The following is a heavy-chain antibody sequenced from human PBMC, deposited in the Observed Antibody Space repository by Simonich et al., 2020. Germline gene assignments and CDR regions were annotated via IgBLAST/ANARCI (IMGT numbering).Heavy chain of an antibody. Sequence: QVQLVQSGAEVKKPGASVKVSCKASGYTFTSYDINWVRQATGQGLEWMGWRNPNSGGTNYAQKFQGRVTMTRDTSISTAYMELSRLRSDDTAVYYCARDRVDSGSYYYFDYWGQGTLVTVSS. J-gene: IGHJ4*02. CDR1: GYTFTSYD. D-gene: IGHD1-26*01. V-gene: IGHV1-2*02. CDR3: ARDRVDSGSYYYFDY. CDR2: RNPNSGGT.